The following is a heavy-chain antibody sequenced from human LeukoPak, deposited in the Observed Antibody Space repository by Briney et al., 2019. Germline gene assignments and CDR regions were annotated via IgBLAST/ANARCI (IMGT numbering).Heavy chain of an antibody. CDR3: ARGPDSGSHFAWFDP. CDR2: INHSEST. J-gene: IGHJ5*02. CDR1: GGSFSGFY. V-gene: IGHV4-34*01. D-gene: IGHD3-10*01. Sequence: QPSETLSLTCAVYGGSFSGFYWSWVRQPPGKGLEWIGEINHSESTHYNPSFKSRVTILVDTSRNQFSLKLTSVTAADTAAYYCARGPDSGSHFAWFDPWGQGTLVTVSS.